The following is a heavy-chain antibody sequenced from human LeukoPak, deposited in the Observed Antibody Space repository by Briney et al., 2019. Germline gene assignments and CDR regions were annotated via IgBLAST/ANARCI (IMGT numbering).Heavy chain of an antibody. Sequence: SETLSLTCTVSGGSISSSSYYWGWIRQPPGKGLEWIGSIHYSGSTYYNPSLKSRVTISVDTSKNQFSLKLSSVTAADTAVYYCARSVVYDYVWGSYHPRNAFDIWGQGTMVTVSS. CDR3: ARSVVYDYVWGSYHPRNAFDI. CDR1: GGSISSSSYY. V-gene: IGHV4-39*01. D-gene: IGHD3-16*01. CDR2: IHYSGST. J-gene: IGHJ3*02.